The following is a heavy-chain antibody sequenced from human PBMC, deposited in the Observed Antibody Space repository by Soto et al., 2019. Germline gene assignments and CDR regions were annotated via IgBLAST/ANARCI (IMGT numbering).Heavy chain of an antibody. CDR2: IYYSGST. V-gene: IGHV4-39*01. Sequence: SETLSLTCTVSGGSISSSSYYWGWIRQPPGKGLEWIGSIYYSGSTYYNPSLKSRVTISVDTSKNQFSLKLSSVTAADTAVYYCATYYDSWSGYFFDYWGQVTLVTVSS. CDR3: ATYYDSWSGYFFDY. J-gene: IGHJ4*02. CDR1: GGSISSSSYY. D-gene: IGHD3-3*01.